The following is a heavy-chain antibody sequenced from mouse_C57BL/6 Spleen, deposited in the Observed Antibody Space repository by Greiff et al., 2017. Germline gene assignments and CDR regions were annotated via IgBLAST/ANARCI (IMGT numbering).Heavy chain of an antibody. CDR1: GFTFSSYA. Sequence: EVQRVESGEGLVKPGGSLKLSCAASGFTFSSYAMSWVRQTPEKRLEWVAYISSGGDYIYYADTVKCRFTISRDNARNTLYLQMSSLKSEDTAMYYCTRAYYYGSSPYYAMDYWGQGTSVTVSS. CDR2: ISSGGDYI. D-gene: IGHD1-1*01. V-gene: IGHV5-9-1*02. CDR3: TRAYYYGSSPYYAMDY. J-gene: IGHJ4*01.